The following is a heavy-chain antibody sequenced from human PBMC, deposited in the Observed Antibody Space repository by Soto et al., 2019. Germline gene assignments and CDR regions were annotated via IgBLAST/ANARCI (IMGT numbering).Heavy chain of an antibody. V-gene: IGHV1-69*12. D-gene: IGHD3-22*01. CDR2: IIPIFGTA. Sequence: QVQLVQSGAEVKKPGSSVKVSCKASGGTFSSYAISWVRQAPGQGLEWMGGIIPIFGTANYAQKFQGRVTITAAESTNTAYMELSSLRSEDTAVYYCARAESPYYYDSSGYYPDAFDIWGQGTMVTVSS. J-gene: IGHJ3*02. CDR3: ARAESPYYYDSSGYYPDAFDI. CDR1: GGTFSSYA.